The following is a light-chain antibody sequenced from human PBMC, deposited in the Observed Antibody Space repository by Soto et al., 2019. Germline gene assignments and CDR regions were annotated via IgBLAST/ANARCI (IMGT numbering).Light chain of an antibody. J-gene: IGLJ1*01. CDR1: SSDVGGYNY. CDR3: NSYGGIKNSNFV. CDR2: EVN. V-gene: IGLV2-8*01. Sequence: QSALTQPPSASGSPGQSVTISCTGTSSDVGGYNYVSWYQHHPGKAPKLIISEVNKRPSGVPDRFSGSKSCNTASLTASGLQLEDEADYYCNSYGGIKNSNFVFGAGTKLTVL.